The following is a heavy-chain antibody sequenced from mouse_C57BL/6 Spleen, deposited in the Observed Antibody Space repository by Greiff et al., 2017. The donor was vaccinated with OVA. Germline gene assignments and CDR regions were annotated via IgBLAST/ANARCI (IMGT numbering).Heavy chain of an antibody. D-gene: IGHD1-1*01. Sequence: QVHVKQSGAELVRPGASVKLSCKASGYTFTDYYINWVKQRPGQGLEWIARIYPGSGNTYYNEKFKGKATLTAEKSSSTAYMQLSSLTSEDSAVYFCARGEVITTAYFDYWGQGTTLTVSS. CDR1: GYTFTDYY. CDR3: ARGEVITTAYFDY. V-gene: IGHV1-76*01. J-gene: IGHJ2*01. CDR2: IYPGSGNT.